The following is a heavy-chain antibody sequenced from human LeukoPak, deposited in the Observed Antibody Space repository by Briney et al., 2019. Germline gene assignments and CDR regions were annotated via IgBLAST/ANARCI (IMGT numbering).Heavy chain of an antibody. V-gene: IGHV5-51*01. CDR2: IYPGDSDT. CDR3: ARQNDFRLDY. D-gene: IGHD3-3*01. CDR1: GYTFSSYW. Sequence: GEPLRISCKGSGYTFSSYWIGWGRQMPGKGLEWMGIIYPGDSDTRYSPSLQGQVTISVDTSIGTAYLQWSSLKASDTAIYYCARQNDFRLDYWGQGTLVTVSS. J-gene: IGHJ4*02.